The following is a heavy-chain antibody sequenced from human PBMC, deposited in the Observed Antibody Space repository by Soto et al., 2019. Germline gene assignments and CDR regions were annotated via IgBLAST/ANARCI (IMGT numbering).Heavy chain of an antibody. J-gene: IGHJ5*02. CDR2: IDPSDSFS. V-gene: IGHV5-10-1*01. CDR3: ARGGLGYGNWFDP. CDR1: GYSFTTSW. Sequence: GESLKISCKASGYSFTTSWINWVRQKAGKGLEWMGRIDPSDSFSNYSPSLEGHVTISVDKSISTAYLQWSSLKSSDTAMYYCARGGLGYGNWFDPWGQGTLVTVSS. D-gene: IGHD5-18*01.